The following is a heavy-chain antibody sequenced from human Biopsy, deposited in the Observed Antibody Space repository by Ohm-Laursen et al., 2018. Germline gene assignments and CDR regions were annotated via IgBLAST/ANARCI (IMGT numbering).Heavy chain of an antibody. V-gene: IGHV4-59*08. J-gene: IGHJ4*02. CDR3: VRLNRRGNIIFFDY. D-gene: IGHD3/OR15-3a*01. CDR1: GGSIRSDY. Sequence: SETLSLTCAVSGGSIRSDYWSWIRQSPRKGLEWIGHISGRGATNYNPSLRGRVTISVATSKSQFSLTLTSVTAADTAVYYCVRLNRRGNIIFFDYWGRGTLVTVSS. CDR2: ISGRGAT.